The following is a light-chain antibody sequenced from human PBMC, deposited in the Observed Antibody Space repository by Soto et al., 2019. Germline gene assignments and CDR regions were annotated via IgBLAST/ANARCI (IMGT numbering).Light chain of an antibody. CDR1: QSVSSY. CDR2: DAS. CDR3: QQRFT. V-gene: IGKV3-11*01. Sequence: EIVLTQSPATLSLSPGERATLSCRASQSVSSYLAWYQQKPGQAPRLLIYDASNRATGIPGRFSGSGSGTDFTLTICSLEPEDVSVYYCQQRFTFGGGTKVEIK. J-gene: IGKJ4*02.